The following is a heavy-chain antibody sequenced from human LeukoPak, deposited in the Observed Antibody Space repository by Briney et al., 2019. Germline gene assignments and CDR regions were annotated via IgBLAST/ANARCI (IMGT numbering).Heavy chain of an antibody. J-gene: IGHJ6*02. CDR2: IYSGGST. Sequence: GGPLRLSCAASGFTVSSNYMSWVRQAPGKGLEWVSVIYSGGSTYYADSVKGRFTISRDNSKNTLYLQMNSLRAEDTAVYYCARGLEGIGDYYYYGMDVWGQGTTVTVSS. CDR3: ARGLEGIGDYYYYGMDV. V-gene: IGHV3-66*01. D-gene: IGHD3-10*01. CDR1: GFTVSSNY.